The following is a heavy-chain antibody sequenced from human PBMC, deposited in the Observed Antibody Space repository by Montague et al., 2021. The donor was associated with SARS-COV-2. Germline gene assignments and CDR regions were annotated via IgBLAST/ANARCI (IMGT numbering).Heavy chain of an antibody. CDR1: GSSLTSTGVA. CDR3: AAGWFYFDH. Sequence: PALVKPTQTLTLTCTFSGSSLTSTGVAVGWIRQPPGKALEWLALXXRDDERLYTPSLENRLTVTKDIPKQQVVLTMTEMDPVDTATYHCAAGWFYFDHWGQGIKVTVSS. V-gene: IGHV2-5*02. CDR2: XXRDDER. D-gene: IGHD2-15*01. J-gene: IGHJ4*02.